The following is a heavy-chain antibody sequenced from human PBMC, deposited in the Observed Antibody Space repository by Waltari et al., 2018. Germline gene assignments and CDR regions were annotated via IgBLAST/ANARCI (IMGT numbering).Heavy chain of an antibody. V-gene: IGHV1-18*01. CDR2: IRAYNGNT. D-gene: IGHD6-13*01. CDR3: AREPIAGAGTRWFDP. Sequence: VQLVQSGAEAKKPGASVTVSCKASGYTFTSYGISWVRQAPGQGLEWMGWIRAYNGNTNYAQKLQGRVTMPTDTSTSTAYMELRSLRSDDTAVYYWAREPIAGAGTRWFDPWGQGTLVTVSS. CDR1: GYTFTSYG. J-gene: IGHJ5*02.